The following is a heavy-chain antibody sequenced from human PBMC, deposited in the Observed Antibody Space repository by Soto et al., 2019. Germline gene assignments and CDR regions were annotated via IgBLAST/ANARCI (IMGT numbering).Heavy chain of an antibody. CDR2: INPNSGGT. D-gene: IGHD2-15*01. CDR3: ARDRTHCSGDSCYSGFDY. CDR1: GYTFTAYY. Sequence: ASVKVSCKASGYTFTAYYMHCMRKAPGQGLEWMGWINPNSGGTNYAQKFQGWVTMTRDTSISTAYMELSRLRSDDTAVYYCARDRTHCSGDSCYSGFDYWGPGTLVTVSS. J-gene: IGHJ4*02. V-gene: IGHV1-2*04.